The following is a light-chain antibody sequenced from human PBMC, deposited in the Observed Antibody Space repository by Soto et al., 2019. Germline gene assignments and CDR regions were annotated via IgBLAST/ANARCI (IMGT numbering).Light chain of an antibody. CDR3: LQYNVYPLS. CDR1: QNINRW. CDR2: KAS. J-gene: IGKJ4*01. V-gene: IGKV1-5*03. Sequence: DIQMTQSPSTLSASVGDRVTITCRARQNINRWLAWYQQRPGKAPNLLIHKASTLEVGVPSRFSGSASGTEFTLTIRRLQPDDFAVYFCLQYNVYPLSFGGGTKVEIK.